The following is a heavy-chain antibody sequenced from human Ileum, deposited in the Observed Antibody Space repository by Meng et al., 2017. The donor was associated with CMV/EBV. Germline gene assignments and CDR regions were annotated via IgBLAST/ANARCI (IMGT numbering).Heavy chain of an antibody. CDR1: GYTFTSNN. CDR3: ARDGLSGRYFDY. CDR2: IDTYTGNP. D-gene: IGHD1-26*01. J-gene: IGHJ4*02. V-gene: IGHV7-4-1*02. Sequence: CKPSGYTFTSNNIIWVRQAPGQGPEWMGWIDTYTGNPTYAQDFTGRFVFSLDTSVNTAYLQISSLKAEDTAVYYCARDGLSGRYFDYWGQGTLVTVSS.